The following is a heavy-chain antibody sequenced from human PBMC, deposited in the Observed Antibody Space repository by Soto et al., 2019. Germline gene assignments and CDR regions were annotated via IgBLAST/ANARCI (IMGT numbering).Heavy chain of an antibody. V-gene: IGHV5-51*01. CDR1: GYRFSSPW. CDR2: VYPSDSDV. J-gene: IGHJ6*02. D-gene: IGHD6-13*01. CDR3: ARRSIAAPPYYGMDV. Sequence: GESLKLSCHGTGYRFSSPWIRWVLQKPGKGLEWLGNVYPSDSDVRYSPAFEGQVTISADNSINTAYLQLLNLKASDTAMYYCARRSIAAPPYYGMDVWGQGTTVTVSS.